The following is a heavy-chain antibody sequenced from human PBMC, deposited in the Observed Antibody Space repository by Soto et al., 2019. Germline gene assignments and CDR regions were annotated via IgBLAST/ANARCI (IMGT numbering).Heavy chain of an antibody. D-gene: IGHD6-19*01. CDR2: INPDGTLK. J-gene: IGHJ4*02. CDR1: GFALSGYW. V-gene: IGHV3-7*03. Sequence: GSLRLSCAASGFALSGYWMTWVRQAPGKGLEWVASINPDGTLKYYVDSVKGRFTISRDNADNSLFLQMISLRVEDTAVYYCARWESGGWYLGIWGQGTLVTVS. CDR3: ARWESGGWYLGI.